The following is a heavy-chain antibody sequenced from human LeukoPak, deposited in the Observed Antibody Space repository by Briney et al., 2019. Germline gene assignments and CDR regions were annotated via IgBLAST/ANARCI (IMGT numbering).Heavy chain of an antibody. CDR1: GFTFSSYA. CDR3: ARDRNRYDYLAFDY. J-gene: IGHJ4*02. D-gene: IGHD3-22*01. V-gene: IGHV3-30-3*01. CDR2: ISYDGSNK. Sequence: GGSLRLSCAASGFTFSSYAMHWVRQAPGKGLEWVAVISYDGSNKYYADSVKGRFTISRDNSKNTLYLQMNSLRAEDTAVYYCARDRNRYDYLAFDYWGQGTLVTVSS.